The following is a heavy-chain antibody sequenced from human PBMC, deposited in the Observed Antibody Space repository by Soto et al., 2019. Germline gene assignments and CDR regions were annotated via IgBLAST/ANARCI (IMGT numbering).Heavy chain of an antibody. CDR3: ARVHVMVVAGSTFDD. Sequence: XESLSLPFTVSGYSISSGSYGAWIRQPPGKGPEWIASIYHGGTTFYNPSLKSRITISVDTSNNQFSLKLTSVTAADTAVYYCARVHVMVVAGSTFDDWGHGTLVTVS. CDR1: GYSISSGSY. CDR2: IYHGGTT. D-gene: IGHD6-19*01. J-gene: IGHJ4*01. V-gene: IGHV4-38-2*02.